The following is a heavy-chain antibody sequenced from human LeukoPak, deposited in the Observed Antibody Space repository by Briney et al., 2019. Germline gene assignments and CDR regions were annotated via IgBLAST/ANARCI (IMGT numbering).Heavy chain of an antibody. J-gene: IGHJ5*02. V-gene: IGHV4-31*03. CDR3: ARYGSHYGDYRNWFDP. CDR2: IYYSGST. CDR1: GGSISSGGYY. Sequence: SETLSLTCTVSGGSISSGGYYWRWIRQHPGKGLEWIGYIYYSGSTYYNPSLKSRVTISVDTSKNQFSLKLSSVTAADTAVYYCARYGSHYGDYRNWFDPWGQGTLVTVSS. D-gene: IGHD4-17*01.